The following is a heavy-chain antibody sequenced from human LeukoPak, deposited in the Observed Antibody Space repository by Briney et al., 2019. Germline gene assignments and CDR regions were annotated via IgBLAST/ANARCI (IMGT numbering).Heavy chain of an antibody. D-gene: IGHD3-22*01. J-gene: IGHJ4*02. V-gene: IGHV3-7*01. CDR2: IKQDGSEK. Sequence: PGGSLRLSCASSGFTFSDYWMSWVRQAPGKGLEGVANIKQDGSEKYYVDSVKGRFTISRDNAKNSLYLQMNSLRAEDTAVYYCVRDRAYFDSSGFYNLDYWGQGTLVTVSS. CDR1: GFTFSDYW. CDR3: VRDRAYFDSSGFYNLDY.